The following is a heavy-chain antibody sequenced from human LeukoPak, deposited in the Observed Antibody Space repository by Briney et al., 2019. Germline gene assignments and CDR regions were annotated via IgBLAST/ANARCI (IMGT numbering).Heavy chain of an antibody. Sequence: SETLSLTCAVYSGSFSGYYWSWIRQPPGKGLEWIGEINHSGSTNFNPSLKSRVTISLDTSKNQFSLKVSSVTAADTAVCYCARSPCSSTSCYYYYGMDVWGHGTTVTVSS. CDR2: INHSGST. CDR3: ARSPCSSTSCYYYYGMDV. D-gene: IGHD2-2*01. J-gene: IGHJ6*02. CDR1: SGSFSGYY. V-gene: IGHV4-34*01.